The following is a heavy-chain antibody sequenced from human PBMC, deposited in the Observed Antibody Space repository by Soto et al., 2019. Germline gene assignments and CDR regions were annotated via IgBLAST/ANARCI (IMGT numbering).Heavy chain of an antibody. D-gene: IGHD3-3*01. J-gene: IGHJ4*02. Sequence: SETLSLTCAVYGGSFGGYYWSWIRQPPGKGLEWIGEINHSGSTNYNPSLKSRVTISVDTSKNQFSLKLSSVTAADTAVYYCARGSYDFWSGYYTSGYFDYWGQGTLVTVSS. CDR3: ARGSYDFWSGYYTSGYFDY. CDR2: INHSGST. CDR1: GGSFGGYY. V-gene: IGHV4-34*01.